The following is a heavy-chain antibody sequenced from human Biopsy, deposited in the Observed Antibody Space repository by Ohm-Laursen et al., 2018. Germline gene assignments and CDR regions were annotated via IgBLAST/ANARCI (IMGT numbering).Heavy chain of an antibody. Sequence: SQTLSLTCAVYGGSFNGYFWSWIRQPPGKGLEWIGDITQSGSTNYSPSLKSRVTISVDTAKKQFSLILRSLTAADTAVYYCARVPLPGIGAAYQGRFLYGMDVWGQGTTVSVSS. CDR1: GGSFNGYF. V-gene: IGHV4-34*01. D-gene: IGHD6-13*01. CDR2: ITQSGST. CDR3: ARVPLPGIGAAYQGRFLYGMDV. J-gene: IGHJ6*02.